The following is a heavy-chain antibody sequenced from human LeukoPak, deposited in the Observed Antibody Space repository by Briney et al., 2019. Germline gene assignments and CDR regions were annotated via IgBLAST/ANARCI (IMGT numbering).Heavy chain of an antibody. CDR2: INPNDGDT. V-gene: IGHV1-2*02. CDR1: GGTFSSYA. J-gene: IGHJ4*02. D-gene: IGHD2-2*01. Sequence: GSSVKVSCKASGGTFSSYAISWVRQAPGQGLEWMGWINPNDGDTNYAQKFQGRVTMTRDTSISTAHMEVSRLRSDDTAVYYCARANFLYCSSSTCLFDYWGQGTLVTVSS. CDR3: ARANFLYCSSSTCLFDY.